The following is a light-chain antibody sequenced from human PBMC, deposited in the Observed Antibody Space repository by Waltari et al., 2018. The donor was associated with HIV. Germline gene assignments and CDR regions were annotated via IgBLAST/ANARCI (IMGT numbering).Light chain of an antibody. CDR1: QSVSSY. CDR2: DAS. CDR3: QQRSNWPPALT. J-gene: IGKJ4*01. Sequence: EIVLTQSPATLSLSPGERATLSCRASQSVSSYLAWYQQKTGQATRLLIDDASNRATGIPARVSGSGSGTDFTLAISSLEPEDLAVYYCQQRSNWPPALTFGGGTKVEIK. V-gene: IGKV3-11*01.